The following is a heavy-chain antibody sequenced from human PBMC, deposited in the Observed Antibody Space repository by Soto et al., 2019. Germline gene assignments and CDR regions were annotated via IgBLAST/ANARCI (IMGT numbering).Heavy chain of an antibody. Sequence: EVQLVESGGGLVKPGESLRLSCEASGFTFSSYAMNWVRQAPGKGLEWVSSINSKSSDKYNADSLKGRFTVSRDNSKNSLYLQMNSLRAEDTAVYFCARVAMVNYYFFYYMDVWGKGTTVTVSS. V-gene: IGHV3-21*06. CDR1: GFTFSSYA. CDR2: INSKSSDK. J-gene: IGHJ6*03. D-gene: IGHD5-18*01. CDR3: ARVAMVNYYFFYYMDV.